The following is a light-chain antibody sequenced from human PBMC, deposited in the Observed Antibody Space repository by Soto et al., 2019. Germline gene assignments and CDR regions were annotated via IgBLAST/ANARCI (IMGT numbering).Light chain of an antibody. CDR3: TSYAGGNNV. CDR1: SSDVGGYNY. CDR2: EVN. J-gene: IGLJ1*01. V-gene: IGLV2-8*02. Sequence: QSVLTQPPSASRSPGQSVTISCTGTSSDVGGYNYVSWYQQHPGKVPKLLVYEVNKRPSGVPDRFSGSKSGNTASLTVAGLQAEDEADYYCTSYAGGNNVFGTGTKVTVL.